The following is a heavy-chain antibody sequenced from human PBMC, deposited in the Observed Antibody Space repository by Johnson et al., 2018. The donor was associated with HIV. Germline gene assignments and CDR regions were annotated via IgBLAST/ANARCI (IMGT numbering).Heavy chain of an antibody. D-gene: IGHD3-10*01. V-gene: IGHV3-53*01. CDR1: GFTVSSNY. CDR3: ANWAYYYGSGYAFDI. J-gene: IGHJ3*02. CDR2: IYNDGNT. Sequence: EMQLVESGGGLVQPGRSLRLSCTASGFTVSSNYMSWVRQAPGKGLEWVSVIYNDGNTYYADSVKGRFTISRDNSKNTLYLQMNSLRAEDTAVYYCANWAYYYGSGYAFDIWGQGTMVTVSS.